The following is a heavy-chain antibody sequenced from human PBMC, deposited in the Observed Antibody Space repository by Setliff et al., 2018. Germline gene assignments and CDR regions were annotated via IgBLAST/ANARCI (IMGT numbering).Heavy chain of an antibody. CDR2: VSYFGSG. CDR3: ARDQWVRSPPLYFSYSMDV. J-gene: IGHJ6*02. Sequence: SETLSLTCTVSGGSISSRSYYWGWIRQPPGKGLEWIGSVSYFGSGYYNPSLRGRVATSLDTSKNQFSLKLTSMTAADTAVYYCARDQWVRSPPLYFSYSMDVWGQGTTVTVSS. CDR1: GGSISSRSYY. D-gene: IGHD5-12*01. V-gene: IGHV4-39*07.